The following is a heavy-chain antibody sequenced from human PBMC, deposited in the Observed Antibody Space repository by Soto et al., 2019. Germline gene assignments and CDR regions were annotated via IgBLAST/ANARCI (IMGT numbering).Heavy chain of an antibody. Sequence: PGGSLRLSCAASGFTFSSYAMIWVRQAPGKGLEWVSAISGSGGSTYYADSVKGRFTISRDNSKNTLYLQMNSLRAEDTAVYYCAKQPSYNWNDYYFDYWVQGTLVTVSS. J-gene: IGHJ4*02. CDR2: ISGSGGST. CDR3: AKQPSYNWNDYYFDY. CDR1: GFTFSSYA. V-gene: IGHV3-23*01. D-gene: IGHD1-1*01.